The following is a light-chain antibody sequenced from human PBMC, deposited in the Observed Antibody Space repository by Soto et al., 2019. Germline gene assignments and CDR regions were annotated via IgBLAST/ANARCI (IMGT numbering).Light chain of an antibody. CDR2: GGS. CDR3: QKSYPIPYI. CDR1: QSISSH. J-gene: IGKJ2*01. Sequence: DIQMTQSPSSLSASVGDRVTITCRSSQSISSHLNWYQQKPGKAPKLLIYGGSSLESGVPSRFSGSGSGTDFTLTISSLQADDFATYYCQKSYPIPYIFGQGTKLEIK. V-gene: IGKV1-39*01.